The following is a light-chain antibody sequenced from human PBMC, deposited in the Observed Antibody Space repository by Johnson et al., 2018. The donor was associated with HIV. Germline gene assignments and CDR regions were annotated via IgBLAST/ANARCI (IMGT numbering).Light chain of an antibody. CDR1: SSNVGSSF. Sequence: QFVLTQPPSVSAAPGQTVTISCSGSSSNVGSSFVSWYRQVPGTAPKLLIYDNNKRPSGIPDRFSGSQSGTSATLGITGLQTGDEADYYCGTWDSSLSAMGLGTGTKVTVL. J-gene: IGLJ1*01. CDR2: DNN. CDR3: GTWDSSLSAMG. V-gene: IGLV1-51*01.